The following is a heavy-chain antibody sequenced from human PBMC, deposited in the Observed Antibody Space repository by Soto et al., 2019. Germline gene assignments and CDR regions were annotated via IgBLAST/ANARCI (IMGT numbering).Heavy chain of an antibody. V-gene: IGHV3-11*06. J-gene: IGHJ4*02. CDR2: ISSSSSYT. D-gene: IGHD2-15*01. CDR3: ARVSSIRYGGNQDRDDY. CDR1: GFTFSDYY. Sequence: GGSLRLSCAASGFTFSDYYMSWIRQAPGKGLEWVSYISSSSSYTNYADSVKGRFTISRDNAKNSLYLQMNSLRAEDTAVYYCARVSSIRYGGNQDRDDYWGQGTLVTVSS.